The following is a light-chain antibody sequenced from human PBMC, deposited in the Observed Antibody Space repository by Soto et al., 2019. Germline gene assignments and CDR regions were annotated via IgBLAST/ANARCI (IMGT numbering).Light chain of an antibody. CDR3: SLYTSSSTYYV. J-gene: IGLJ1*01. CDR1: SSDVGSYNR. CDR2: EVS. Sequence: QSVLTQPPSVSGSPGQSVTISCTGTSSDVGSYNRVSWYQQPPGTAPKLMIYEVSNRPSGVPDRFSGSKSGNTAFLTISGLQAEDEADYYCSLYTSSSTYYVFGTGTKVTVL. V-gene: IGLV2-18*01.